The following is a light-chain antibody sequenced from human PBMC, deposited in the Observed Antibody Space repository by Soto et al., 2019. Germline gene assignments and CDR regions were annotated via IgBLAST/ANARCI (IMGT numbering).Light chain of an antibody. CDR2: DAS. V-gene: IGKV3-20*01. CDR1: QSVDNNY. Sequence: EIGLTQSPGTLSLSPGERTTLSSRASQSVDNNYLAWFQQKPGQAPRLLIDDASRRATGIPDRFSGSGSRTDFPLTISRLEPEDFAVYYCQQCAHSPLTFGGGTKVEIK. CDR3: QQCAHSPLT. J-gene: IGKJ4*01.